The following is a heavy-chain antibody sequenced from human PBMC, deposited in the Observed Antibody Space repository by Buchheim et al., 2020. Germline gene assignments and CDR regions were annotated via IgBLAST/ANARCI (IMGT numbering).Heavy chain of an antibody. D-gene: IGHD3-3*02. CDR1: GFTFSSYA. CDR2: ISYDGSNK. J-gene: IGHJ4*02. V-gene: IGHV3-30*04. CDR3: ARDAALDFDY. Sequence: VQLLESGGGLVQPGGSLRLSCAASGFTFSSYAMHWVRQAPGKGLEWVAVISYDGSNKYYADSVKGRFTISRDNSKNTLYLQMNSLRAEDTAVYYCARDAALDFDYWGQGTL.